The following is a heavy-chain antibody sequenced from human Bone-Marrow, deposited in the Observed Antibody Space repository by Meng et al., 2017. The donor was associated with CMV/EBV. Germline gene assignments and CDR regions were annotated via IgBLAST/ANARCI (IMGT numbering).Heavy chain of an antibody. CDR3: ARVHSSDYYFDY. CDR1: GYTFTSYG. Sequence: VPVKGSCNASGYTFTSYGISWVRQAPGQGLEWMGWISAYNGNTNYAQKLQGRVTMTTDTSTSTAYMELRSLRSDDTAVYYCARVHSSDYYFDYWGQGTLVTVSS. V-gene: IGHV1-18*01. D-gene: IGHD6-19*01. CDR2: ISAYNGNT. J-gene: IGHJ4*02.